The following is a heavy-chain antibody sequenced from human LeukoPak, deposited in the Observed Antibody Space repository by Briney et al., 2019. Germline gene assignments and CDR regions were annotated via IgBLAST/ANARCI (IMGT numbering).Heavy chain of an antibody. J-gene: IGHJ4*02. CDR3: ASGISERGNASFDY. CDR2: INHSGST. V-gene: IGHV4-34*01. Sequence: SETLSLTCAVYGGSLSGYYWSWIRQPPGKGLEWIGEINHSGSTNYNPSLKSRVTISVDTSKNQFSLKLSSVTAADTAVYYCASGISERGNASFDYWGQGTLVTVSS. D-gene: IGHD1-1*01. CDR1: GGSLSGYY.